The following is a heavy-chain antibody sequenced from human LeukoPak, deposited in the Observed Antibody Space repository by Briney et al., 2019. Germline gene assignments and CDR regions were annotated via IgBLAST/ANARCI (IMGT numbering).Heavy chain of an antibody. Sequence: PGGSLRLSCAASGFIVTNNYMSWVRQAPGKGLEWVSSIYTGDTTEYAGSAKGRFTISRDNSKNTLYLQMNSLRTEDTAVYYCATLYGGQRADGYWGQGTLVTVSS. CDR2: IYTGDTT. D-gene: IGHD2-15*01. J-gene: IGHJ4*02. CDR1: GFIVTNNY. CDR3: ATLYGGQRADGY. V-gene: IGHV3-53*01.